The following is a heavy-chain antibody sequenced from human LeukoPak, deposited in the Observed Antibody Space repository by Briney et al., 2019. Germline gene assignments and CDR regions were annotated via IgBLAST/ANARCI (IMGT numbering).Heavy chain of an antibody. CDR1: GFTFGSYA. Sequence: PGGSLRLSCAASGFTFGSYAMTWVRQAPGKGLEWVSGISGSGGSTYYADSVKGRFTISRDNSKNTLYLQMNSLRAEDTAVYYCAKEWNRQRGFDPWGQGTLVTVSS. J-gene: IGHJ5*02. D-gene: IGHD1-1*01. CDR2: ISGSGGST. V-gene: IGHV3-23*01. CDR3: AKEWNRQRGFDP.